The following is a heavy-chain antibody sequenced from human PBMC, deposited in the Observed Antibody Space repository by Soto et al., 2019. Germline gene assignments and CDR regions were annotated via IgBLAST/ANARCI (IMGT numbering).Heavy chain of an antibody. CDR2: IYYSGST. CDR3: ARHNPPFDFWSGYYLYYYYYYMDV. V-gene: IGHV4-39*01. CDR1: GGSISSSSYY. J-gene: IGHJ6*03. D-gene: IGHD3-3*01. Sequence: QLQLQESGPGLVKPSETLSLTCTVSGGSISSSSYYWGWICQPPGKGLEWIGSIYYSGSTYYNPSLKSRVTISVDTSKNQFSLKLSSVTAADTAVYYCARHNPPFDFWSGYYLYYYYYYMDVWGKGTTVTVSS.